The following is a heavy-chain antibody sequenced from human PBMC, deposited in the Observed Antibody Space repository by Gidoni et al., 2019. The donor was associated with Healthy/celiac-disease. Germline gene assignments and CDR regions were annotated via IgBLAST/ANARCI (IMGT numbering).Heavy chain of an antibody. CDR2: SDWDDDK. V-gene: IGHV2-70*04. D-gene: IGHD3-22*01. J-gene: IGHJ4*02. CDR1: GFSLSTSGMR. CDR3: ARIGDPYDSSGYYFDY. Sequence: QVTLKESGPALVKPTQTLTLTCTFSGFSLSTSGMRVSWIRQPPGKALEWLARSDWDDDKFYSTSLKTRLTISKDTSKNQVVLTMTNMDPVDTATYYCARIGDPYDSSGYYFDYWGQGTLVTVSS.